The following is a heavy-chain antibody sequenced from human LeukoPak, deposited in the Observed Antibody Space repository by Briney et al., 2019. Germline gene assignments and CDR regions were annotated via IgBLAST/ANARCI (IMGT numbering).Heavy chain of an antibody. CDR3: AXXXXXXXXXXXWSGYSCPNWFDP. CDR1: GGSFSGYY. J-gene: IGHJ5*02. CDR2: INHSGST. Sequence: SETLSLTCAVYGGSFSGYYWSWIRQPPGKGLEWIGEINHSGSTDYNPSLKSRVTISVDTSKNQLSLKLSSVTAADTAVYYCAXXXXXXXXXXXWSGYSCPNWFDPWGQGTLVTVFS. V-gene: IGHV4-34*01. D-gene: IGHD3-3*01.